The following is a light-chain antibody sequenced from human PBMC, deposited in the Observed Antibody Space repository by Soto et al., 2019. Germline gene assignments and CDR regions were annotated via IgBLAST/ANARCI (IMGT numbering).Light chain of an antibody. CDR2: GAS. CDR1: QSVSSSY. V-gene: IGKV3-20*01. Sequence: EIVLTQSPGTLSLSPGERATLSCRASQSVSSSYLAWYQQKPGQAPRLLIYGASSRATGIPDRFRGSGSGTDFTLTISRLEPEDFAVYYCKQYGSSPGYTFGQGTKLEIK. CDR3: KQYGSSPGYT. J-gene: IGKJ2*01.